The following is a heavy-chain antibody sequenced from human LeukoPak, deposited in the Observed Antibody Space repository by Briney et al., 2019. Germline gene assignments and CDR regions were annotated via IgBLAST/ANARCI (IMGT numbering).Heavy chain of an antibody. CDR1: GFTFSSYW. CDR2: INSDGSST. Sequence: GGSLRLSCAASGFTFSSYWMHWVRQAPGKGLVWVSRINSDGSSTSYADSVKGRFTISRDNAKNTLYLQMNSLRAEDTAVYYCAREVVVIPYYYGMDVWGQGTTVTVSS. V-gene: IGHV3-74*01. D-gene: IGHD3-22*01. J-gene: IGHJ6*02. CDR3: AREVVVIPYYYGMDV.